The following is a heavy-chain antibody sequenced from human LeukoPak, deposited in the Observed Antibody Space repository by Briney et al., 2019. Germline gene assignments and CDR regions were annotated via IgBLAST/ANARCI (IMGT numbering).Heavy chain of an antibody. J-gene: IGHJ6*03. Sequence: PGGSLKLSCAASGFTFSSYSMNWVRQAPGKGLEWVSSISSSSSYMYYADSVKGRFTISRDNAKNSLYLQMNSLRAEDTAVYYCARAPVAMIVYYYYMDVWGKGTTVTVSS. CDR1: GFTFSSYS. CDR3: ARAPVAMIVYYYYMDV. D-gene: IGHD3-22*01. V-gene: IGHV3-21*01. CDR2: ISSSSSYM.